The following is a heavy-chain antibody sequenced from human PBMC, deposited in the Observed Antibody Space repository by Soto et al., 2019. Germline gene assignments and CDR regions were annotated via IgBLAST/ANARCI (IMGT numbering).Heavy chain of an antibody. Sequence: SXKVSCKASGYTXSGHYIDWVRQAPEQGPEWMGEIVPESGATRYAQRFQGRVTMTRDMSITTVYMELNNLSPDDTAVYYCGRGRSGQIVVFYWGQGTPGTVSS. V-gene: IGHV1-2*02. D-gene: IGHD1-26*01. CDR1: GYTXSGHY. CDR3: GRGRSGQIVVFY. CDR2: IVPESGAT. J-gene: IGHJ4*02.